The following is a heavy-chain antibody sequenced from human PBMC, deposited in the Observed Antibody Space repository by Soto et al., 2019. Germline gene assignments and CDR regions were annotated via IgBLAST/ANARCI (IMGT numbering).Heavy chain of an antibody. Sequence: SETLSLTCTVSGGSISSYYWSWIRQPPGKGLEWIGYIYYSGSTNYNPSLKSRVTISVDTSKNQFSLKLSSVTAADTAVYYCARRIYNILTGYGYFDYWGQGTLVTVSS. J-gene: IGHJ4*02. D-gene: IGHD3-9*01. V-gene: IGHV4-59*01. CDR3: ARRIYNILTGYGYFDY. CDR1: GGSISSYY. CDR2: IYYSGST.